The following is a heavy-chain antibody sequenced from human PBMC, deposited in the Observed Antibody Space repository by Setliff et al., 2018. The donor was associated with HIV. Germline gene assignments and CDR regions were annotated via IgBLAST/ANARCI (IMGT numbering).Heavy chain of an antibody. CDR3: ARGRDCDSSNCLLRYYYHYGMDV. V-gene: IGHV4-34*01. Sequence: SETLFLTCSIYGGSLSYYYWSWLRQSPGEGLEWIGEVTDSGGVNYNPSLKSRVTISVDTSKKEFSLKVASVTAADTAVYFCARGRDCDSSNCLLRYYYHYGMDVWGQGTTVTVSS. D-gene: IGHD2-2*01. CDR1: GGSLSYYY. J-gene: IGHJ6*02. CDR2: VTDSGGV.